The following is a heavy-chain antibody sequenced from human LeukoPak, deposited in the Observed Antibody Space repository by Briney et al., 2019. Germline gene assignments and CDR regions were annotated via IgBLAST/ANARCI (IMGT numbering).Heavy chain of an antibody. D-gene: IGHD5-18*01. Sequence: RGSLLLSCAQSGVSLSKARMCWVCDSPGGGVGCGLGVLSKTDGGTTDYAEPVKGRFTISRDDSKNTLYLQMNSLKTEDTAVYYCTTDVDTAMVSYPFDYWGQGTLVTVSS. CDR2: VLSKTDGGTT. J-gene: IGHJ4*02. CDR1: GVSLSKAR. V-gene: IGHV3-15*01. CDR3: TTDVDTAMVSYPFDY.